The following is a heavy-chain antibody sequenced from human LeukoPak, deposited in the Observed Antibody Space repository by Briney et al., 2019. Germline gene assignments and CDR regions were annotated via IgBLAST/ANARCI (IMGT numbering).Heavy chain of an antibody. CDR1: GGSISTYY. J-gene: IGHJ6*03. CDR2: VSFSGIT. D-gene: IGHD6-6*01. CDR3: ARERIYSSSPFSRRTSDYYYMDV. Sequence: PSETLSLTCTVSGGSISTYYWTWIRQPPGKGLEWIGYVSFSGITNYNPSLKSRVTISVDTPKNQFSLKLSSVTAADTAVYFCARERIYSSSPFSRRTSDYYYMDVWGNGTAVIVSS. V-gene: IGHV4-59*01.